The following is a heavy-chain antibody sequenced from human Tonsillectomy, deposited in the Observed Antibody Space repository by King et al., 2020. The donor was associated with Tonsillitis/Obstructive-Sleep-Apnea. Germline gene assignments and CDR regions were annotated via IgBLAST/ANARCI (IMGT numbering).Heavy chain of an antibody. D-gene: IGHD2-15*01. CDR1: GESFSGYY. V-gene: IGHV4-34*01. CDR3: ARGNIVVMVAATATLFDY. J-gene: IGHJ4*02. Sequence: VQLQQWGAGLLKPSETLSLTCAVYGESFSGYYWTWIRQPPGKGLEWIGDVNHGGSTNYNPSLKSRVTISVDTSKNQFSLKLSSVTAADTAVYYCARGNIVVMVAATATLFDYWGQGTLVAVSS. CDR2: VNHGGST.